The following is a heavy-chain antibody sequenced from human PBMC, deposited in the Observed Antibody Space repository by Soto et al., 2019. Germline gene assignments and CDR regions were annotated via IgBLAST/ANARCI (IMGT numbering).Heavy chain of an antibody. CDR2: ISSSGSTI. D-gene: IGHD1-1*01. J-gene: IGHJ3*02. V-gene: IGHV3-11*01. Sequence: QVQLVESGGGLVKPGGSLRLSCAASGFTFSDYYMSWIRQAPGKGLEWVSYISSSGSTIYYADSVKGRFTISRDNAKNSLYLQRNSLRDEDPAVYYCARVGYTWNDDFILGAFDIWGQGTMVTVSS. CDR1: GFTFSDYY. CDR3: ARVGYTWNDDFILGAFDI.